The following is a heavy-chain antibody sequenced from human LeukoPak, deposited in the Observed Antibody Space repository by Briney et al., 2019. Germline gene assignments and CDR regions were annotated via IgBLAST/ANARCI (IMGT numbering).Heavy chain of an antibody. CDR1: GFTFDDYA. CDR2: ISWNSGSI. V-gene: IGHV3-9*01. Sequence: GGSLRLSCAASGFTFDDYAMHWVRQAPGKGLEWVSGISWNSGSIGYADSVKGRFTISRDNAKNSLYLQMNSLKTEDTAVYYCTRDQTPYYWGQGTLVTVSS. CDR3: TRDQTPYY. J-gene: IGHJ4*02.